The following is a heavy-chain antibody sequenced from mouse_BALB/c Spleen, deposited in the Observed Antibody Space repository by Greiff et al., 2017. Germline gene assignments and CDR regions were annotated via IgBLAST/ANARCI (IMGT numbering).Heavy chain of an antibody. CDR3: ARRGDYRYEGYFDV. CDR1: GFTFSSFG. Sequence: EVKLMESGGGLVQPGGSRKLSCAASGFTFSSFGMYWVRQAPEKGLEWVAYISSGSSTIYYADTVKGRFTISRDNPKNTLFLQMTSLRSEDTAMYYCARRGDYRYEGYFDVWGAGTTVTVSS. J-gene: IGHJ1*01. V-gene: IGHV5-17*02. D-gene: IGHD2-14*01. CDR2: ISSGSSTI.